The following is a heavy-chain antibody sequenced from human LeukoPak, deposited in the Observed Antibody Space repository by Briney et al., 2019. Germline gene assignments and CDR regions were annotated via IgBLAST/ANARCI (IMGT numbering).Heavy chain of an antibody. D-gene: IGHD3-3*01. Sequence: GGSLRLSCAASGFTFRSYGMHWVRQAPLKGLARAAVIWYDGSNKYYADSVKGRFTISRDNSKNTLYLQMNSLRAEDTAVYYCAKEANYDFWSGYDPWGQGTLVTVSS. CDR1: GFTFRSYG. V-gene: IGHV3-33*06. J-gene: IGHJ5*02. CDR3: AKEANYDFWSGYDP. CDR2: IWYDGSNK.